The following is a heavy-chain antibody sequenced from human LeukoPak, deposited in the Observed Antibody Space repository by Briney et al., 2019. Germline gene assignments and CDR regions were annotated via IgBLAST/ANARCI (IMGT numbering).Heavy chain of an antibody. CDR3: VKDLSGTYSFDY. J-gene: IGHJ4*02. CDR2: ISTDGVNT. V-gene: IGHV3-64D*09. Sequence: PGGSLRLSCSASGFTFSNYVMHWVRQAPGKGLEYVSTISTDGVNTRYADSLKGRFTISRDNSKNTLYLQMSSLRAEDTAVYFCVKDLSGTYSFDYWGQGTLVTVSS. D-gene: IGHD1-26*01. CDR1: GFTFSNYV.